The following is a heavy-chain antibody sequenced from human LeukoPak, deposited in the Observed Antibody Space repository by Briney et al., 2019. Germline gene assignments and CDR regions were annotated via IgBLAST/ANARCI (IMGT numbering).Heavy chain of an antibody. V-gene: IGHV1-69-2*01. J-gene: IGHJ4*02. CDR3: ATENFEVGATLLDY. CDR1: GYTFTDYY. Sequence: ASVKVSCKVSGYTFTDYYMQWVPQAPGKGLEWMGLVDPVDGETIYAEKFQGRVTITADTSTDTAYMELSSLRSEDTAVYYCATENFEVGATLLDYWGQGTLVTVSS. CDR2: VDPVDGET. D-gene: IGHD1-26*01.